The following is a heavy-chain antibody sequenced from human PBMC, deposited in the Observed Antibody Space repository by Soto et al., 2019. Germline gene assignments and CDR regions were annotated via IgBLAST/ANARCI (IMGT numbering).Heavy chain of an antibody. J-gene: IGHJ6*02. D-gene: IGHD3-10*01. CDR2: IDPSDSYT. V-gene: IGHV5-10-1*01. CDR3: VRCITMVRGVIINYGMDV. CDR1: GYSFTSYW. Sequence: PGESLKISCKGSGYSFTSYWISWVRQMPGKGLEWMGRIDPSDSYTNYSPSFQGHVTISADKSISTAYLQWSSLKASDTAMYYCVRCITMVRGVIINYGMDVWGQGTTVTVSS.